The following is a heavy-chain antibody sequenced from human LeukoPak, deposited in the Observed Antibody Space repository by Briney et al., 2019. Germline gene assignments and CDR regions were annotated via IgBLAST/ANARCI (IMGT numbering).Heavy chain of an antibody. CDR2: ISAYNGNT. J-gene: IGHJ4*02. V-gene: IGHV1-18*01. CDR1: VYTFTSYG. CDR3: ARGSEGYYDSSGYPT. D-gene: IGHD3-22*01. Sequence: GSVKVSCKASVYTFTSYGISWVRQAPGQGLEWMGWISAYNGNTNYAQKLQGRVTMTTDTSTSTAYMELRSLRSDDTAVYYCARGSEGYYDSSGYPTWGQGTLVTLSS.